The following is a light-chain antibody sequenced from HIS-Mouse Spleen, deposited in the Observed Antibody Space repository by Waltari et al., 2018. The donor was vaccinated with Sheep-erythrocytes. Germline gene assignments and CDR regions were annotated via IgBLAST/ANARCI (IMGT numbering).Light chain of an antibody. Sequence: QSALTQPASVSGSPGQSITISCTGTSSDVGGYNYVSWYQHHPGKAPKLMIYEVSNRPPGVSNRFTGSKSGNTASLTISGLQAEDEADYYCSSYTSSSTQVFGGGTKLTVL. CDR2: EVS. CDR3: SSYTSSSTQV. V-gene: IGLV2-14*01. J-gene: IGLJ2*01. CDR1: SSDVGGYNY.